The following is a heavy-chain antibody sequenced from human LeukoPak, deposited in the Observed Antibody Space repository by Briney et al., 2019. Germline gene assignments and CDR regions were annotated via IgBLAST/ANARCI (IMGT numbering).Heavy chain of an antibody. CDR1: GYTFTAYY. V-gene: IGHV1-2*02. CDR3: AREYADYGGYFQFGY. J-gene: IGHJ4*02. CDR2: INPNSGGT. D-gene: IGHD4-23*01. Sequence: ASVKVSCKASGYTFTAYYMHWVRQAPGQGLEWMGWINPNSGGTNYAQKFQGRVTMTRDTSISTAYMELSRLTADDTAVYYCAREYADYGGYFQFGYWGQGSLVTVSS.